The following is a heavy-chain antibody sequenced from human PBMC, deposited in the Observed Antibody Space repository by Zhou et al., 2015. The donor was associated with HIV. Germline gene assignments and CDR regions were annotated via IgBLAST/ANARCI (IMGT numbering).Heavy chain of an antibody. Sequence: QVQLVQSGAEVKKPGSSVKVSCKASGGTFSSYTISWVRQAPGQGLEWMGRIIPILGIANYAQKFQGRVTITADKSTSTAYMELSSLRSEDTAVYYCAGITMVRGAYYYYGMDVWGQGTTVTVSS. CDR1: GGTFSSYT. D-gene: IGHD3-10*01. CDR3: AGITMVRGAYYYYGMDV. J-gene: IGHJ6*02. CDR2: IIPILGIA. V-gene: IGHV1-69*02.